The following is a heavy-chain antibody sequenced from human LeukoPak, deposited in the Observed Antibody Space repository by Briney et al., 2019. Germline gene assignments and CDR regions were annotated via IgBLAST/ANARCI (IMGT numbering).Heavy chain of an antibody. CDR2: INPSNGDT. J-gene: IGHJ4*02. D-gene: IGHD3-10*01. V-gene: IGHV1-46*01. CDR1: GYTFTNFY. CDR3: ARDLPTGYGSSAN. Sequence: GAAVKLSCKASGYTFTNFYMHWVRQAPGQRLEWMGVINPSNGDTGYAQTFQGRVTMTRDTSTSSVLMELSSLTSEDTAVYYCARDLPTGYGSSANWGQGTLVTVSS.